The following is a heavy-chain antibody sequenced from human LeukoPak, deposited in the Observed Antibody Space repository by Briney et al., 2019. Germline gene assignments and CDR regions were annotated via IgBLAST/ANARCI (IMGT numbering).Heavy chain of an antibody. D-gene: IGHD1-1*01. V-gene: IGHV3-74*01. CDR3: ISDLCGRDDQ. CDR1: GFTFSSYW. CDR2: MYPDRGTI. J-gene: IGHJ4*02. Sequence: GGSLRLSCAASGFTFSSYWMHWVRQAPGKGLEWVSRMYPDRGTIDYADSVKSRFTISRDNAKNTLDLQMSSLIDEETSVYYFISDLCGRDDQWGRGTLVTV.